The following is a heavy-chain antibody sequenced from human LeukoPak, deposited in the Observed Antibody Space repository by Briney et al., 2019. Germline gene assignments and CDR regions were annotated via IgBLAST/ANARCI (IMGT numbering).Heavy chain of an antibody. Sequence: ASVKVSCKASGYTFTSYGISWVRQAPGQGLEWMGWISAYNGNTNYAQKLQGRVTMTTDTSTSTAYMELRSLRSDDTAVYYCAREHTGYSSGWYRVDAFDIWGQGTMVTVSS. V-gene: IGHV1-18*01. CDR3: AREHTGYSSGWYRVDAFDI. CDR2: ISAYNGNT. J-gene: IGHJ3*02. CDR1: GYTFTSYG. D-gene: IGHD6-19*01.